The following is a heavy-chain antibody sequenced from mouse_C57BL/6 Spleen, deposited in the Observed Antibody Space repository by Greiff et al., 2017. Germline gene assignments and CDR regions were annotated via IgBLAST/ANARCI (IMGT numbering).Heavy chain of an antibody. V-gene: IGHV1-42*01. CDR2: INPSTGGT. CDR3: AYWDGGFAY. J-gene: IGHJ3*01. CDR1: GYSFTGYY. Sequence: EVQLQQSGPELVKPGASVKISCKASGYSFTGYYMNWVKQSPEKSLEWIGEINPSTGGTTYNQKFKAKATLTVDKSSSTAYMQLKSLPSEDSAVYYCAYWDGGFAYWGQGTLVTVSA. D-gene: IGHD4-1*01.